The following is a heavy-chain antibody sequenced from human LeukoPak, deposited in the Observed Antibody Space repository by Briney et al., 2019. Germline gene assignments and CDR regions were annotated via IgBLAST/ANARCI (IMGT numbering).Heavy chain of an antibody. Sequence: GGSLRLSCAASGFIFSDYGMHWVRQAPGKGLEWVTFIRYDGSNKYYADSVKGRFTISRDNSKNILYLQMNSLSSEDTAVYYCAKEGTASKPSDLDYWGQGTLSPSPQ. V-gene: IGHV3-30*02. CDR1: GFIFSDYG. CDR3: AKEGTASKPSDLDY. J-gene: IGHJ4*02. CDR2: IRYDGSNK. D-gene: IGHD1/OR15-1a*01.